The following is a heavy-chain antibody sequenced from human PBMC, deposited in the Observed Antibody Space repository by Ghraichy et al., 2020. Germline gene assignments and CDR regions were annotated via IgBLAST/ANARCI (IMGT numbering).Heavy chain of an antibody. Sequence: GSLRLSCAVSGFTFSSFSMNWVRQAPGKGLEWVSYISSDSSTIYYADSVKGRFTISRDNAKNSLYLQMTSLRAEDTAVYYCATVRSRYWGQGTLVTVSS. V-gene: IGHV3-48*04. D-gene: IGHD1-26*01. CDR2: ISSDSSTI. J-gene: IGHJ4*02. CDR1: GFTFSSFS. CDR3: ATVRSRY.